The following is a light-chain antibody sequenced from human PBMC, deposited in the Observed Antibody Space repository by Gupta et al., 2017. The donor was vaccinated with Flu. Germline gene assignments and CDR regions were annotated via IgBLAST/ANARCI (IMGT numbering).Light chain of an antibody. CDR1: QTVPKDF. CDR2: DAS. Sequence: EIVFTQAPSTLALSPGERATLPCRARQTVPKDFLAWFQKKPGQPPRLLIYDASNRATGIPDRFSGSGSGTEFTLTISRLEPEDSEVYYCQQYDTAPLTFGGGTKVEIK. J-gene: IGKJ4*01. V-gene: IGKV3-20*01. CDR3: QQYDTAPLT.